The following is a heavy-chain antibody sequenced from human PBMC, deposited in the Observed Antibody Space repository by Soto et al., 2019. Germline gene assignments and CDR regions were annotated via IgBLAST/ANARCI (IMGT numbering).Heavy chain of an antibody. D-gene: IGHD3-10*01. CDR3: AKDLRGPMAGTSYFAL. Sequence: DVQLLESGGGLVQPGGSLRLSCAASGFTFSSCSMGWVRQAPGKGLEWVSVIIDVGTTTYSAASVKGRFTISRDNSKISLYLQMNSLRAEDTAIYYCAKDLRGPMAGTSYFALWGRGPLVTVSS. V-gene: IGHV3-23*01. CDR2: IIDVGTTT. J-gene: IGHJ2*01. CDR1: GFTFSSCS.